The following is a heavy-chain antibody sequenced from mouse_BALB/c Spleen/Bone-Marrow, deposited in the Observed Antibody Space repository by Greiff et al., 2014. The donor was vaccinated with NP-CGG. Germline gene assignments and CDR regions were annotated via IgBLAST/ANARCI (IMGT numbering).Heavy chain of an antibody. J-gene: IGHJ4*01. CDR1: GYTFTSYY. CDR3: ARHKWAMDY. D-gene: IGHD1-3*01. Sequence: VQLQESGAELVKPGASVRISCKASGYTFTSYYIHWVKQRPGQGLEWIGWIYPGNVNTKYNEKFKVKATMTADTSSSTAYMQLSSLTSEDSAVYCCARHKWAMDYWGQGTTVTVSS. CDR2: IYPGNVNT. V-gene: IGHV1S56*01.